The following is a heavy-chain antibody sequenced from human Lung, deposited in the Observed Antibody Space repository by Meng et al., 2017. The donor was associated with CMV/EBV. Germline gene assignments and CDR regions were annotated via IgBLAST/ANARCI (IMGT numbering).Heavy chain of an antibody. Sequence: SVKVSCKASGGSFRSYAFSWVRQAPGQGLEWMGGIIPIFATTNFAQKFQGKVTITTDESTSTVYMELRGLRSEDTAVYYCALRGLAQGYWYGLDVWGQGTTVTVSS. CDR1: GGSFRSYA. CDR3: ALRGLAQGYWYGLDV. J-gene: IGHJ6*02. V-gene: IGHV1-69*05. CDR2: IIPIFATT. D-gene: IGHD3/OR15-3a*01.